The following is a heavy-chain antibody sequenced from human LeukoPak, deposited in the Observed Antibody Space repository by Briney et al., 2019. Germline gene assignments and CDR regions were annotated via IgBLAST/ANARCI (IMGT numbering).Heavy chain of an antibody. Sequence: SETLSLTCTVSGDSINSFYWSWIRQPPGKGLEWIGYIYYSGNTNYNPSLKSRVTISVDTSKNQFSLKLRSVTAADTAVYYCARVSYSRSYDYWYFDLWGRGTLVTVSS. CDR2: IYYSGNT. CDR3: ARVSYSRSYDYWYFDL. CDR1: GDSINSFY. V-gene: IGHV4-59*01. J-gene: IGHJ2*01. D-gene: IGHD6-13*01.